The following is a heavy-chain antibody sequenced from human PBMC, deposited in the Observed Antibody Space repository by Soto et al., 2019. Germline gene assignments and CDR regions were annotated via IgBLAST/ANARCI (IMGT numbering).Heavy chain of an antibody. CDR1: GGSISSGGYY. V-gene: IGHV4-31*03. J-gene: IGHJ6*02. D-gene: IGHD2-21*01. CDR3: AASCVGCGGFNYYGMDV. CDR2: IYYSGST. Sequence: QVQLQESGPGLVKPSQTLSLTCTVSGGSISSGGYYWSWIRQHPGKGLEWIGYIYYSGSTYYNPSPKRRVTFSVDTSKDPFSLKLSSVTAADTAVYYCAASCVGCGGFNYYGMDVWGQGTTVTVSS.